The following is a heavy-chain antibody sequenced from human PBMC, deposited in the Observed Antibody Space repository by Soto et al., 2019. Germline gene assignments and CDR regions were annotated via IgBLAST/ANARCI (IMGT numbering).Heavy chain of an antibody. D-gene: IGHD5-18*01. Sequence: QVQLQESGPGLVKPSQTLSLTCTVSGGSISSGDYYWSWIRQPPGKGLEWIGYIYYSGRTCYNPTLKSQVTISVDTPKNQFSLKLSSVTAADTAVYYCASNSYGYTVYDYWGQGTLVTVSS. V-gene: IGHV4-30-4*01. CDR3: ASNSYGYTVYDY. CDR2: IYYSGRT. J-gene: IGHJ4*02. CDR1: GGSISSGDYY.